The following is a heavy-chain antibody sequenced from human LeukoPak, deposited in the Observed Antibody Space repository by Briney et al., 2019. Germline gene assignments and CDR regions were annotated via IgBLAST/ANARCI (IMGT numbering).Heavy chain of an antibody. D-gene: IGHD3-22*01. CDR2: ISGSGGST. J-gene: IGHJ4*02. CDR3: AKGVRNDSSGYYYVFEFLPFGY. Sequence: PGGSLRLSCAASGFTFSSYAMSWFRQAPGKGLEWVSAISGSGGSTYYADSVKGRFTISRDNSKNTLYLQMNSLRAEDTAVYYCAKGVRNDSSGYYYVFEFLPFGYWGQGTLVTVSS. CDR1: GFTFSSYA. V-gene: IGHV3-23*01.